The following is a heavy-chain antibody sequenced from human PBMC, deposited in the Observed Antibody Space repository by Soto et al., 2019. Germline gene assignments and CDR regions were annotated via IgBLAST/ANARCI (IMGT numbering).Heavy chain of an antibody. J-gene: IGHJ4*02. D-gene: IGHD2-15*01. CDR1: GYTFLNYG. Sequence: ALVKVSFQPSGYTFLNYGITWVRQAPGQGLEWMGWISGYDGNTNYAPKLQGRVTMTRDTSTSTVYMELRSLRSDDTAVYYCARDRGRSCSGGTCPFDYWGQGTLVTVSS. CDR2: ISGYDGNT. V-gene: IGHV1-18*01. CDR3: ARDRGRSCSGGTCPFDY.